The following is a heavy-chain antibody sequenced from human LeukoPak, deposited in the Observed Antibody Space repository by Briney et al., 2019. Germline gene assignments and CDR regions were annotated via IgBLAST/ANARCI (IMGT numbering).Heavy chain of an antibody. CDR3: AKDSRDIAVAGSVDY. V-gene: IGHV3-30*18. CDR2: ISYDGSNK. D-gene: IGHD6-19*01. Sequence: GRSLRLSCAASGFTFSSYGMHWVRQAPGKGLEWVAVISYDGSNKYYADSVKGRFTISRDNSKNTLYLQMNSLRAEDTAVYYCAKDSRDIAVAGSVDYWGQGTLVTVSS. CDR1: GFTFSSYG. J-gene: IGHJ4*02.